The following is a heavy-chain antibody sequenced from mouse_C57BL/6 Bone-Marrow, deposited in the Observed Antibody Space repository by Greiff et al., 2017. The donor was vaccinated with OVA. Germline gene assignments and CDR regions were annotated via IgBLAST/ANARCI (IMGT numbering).Heavy chain of an antibody. Sequence: EVMLVESGAELVRPGASVKLSCTASGFTIKDDYMHWVKQRPEQGLEWIGWIDPENGDTEYASKFQGKATITADTSSNTAYLQLSSLTSEDTAVYYCTTYGSSLYYYAMDYWGQGTSVTVSS. V-gene: IGHV14-4*01. CDR1: GFTIKDDY. CDR2: IDPENGDT. J-gene: IGHJ4*01. CDR3: TTYGSSLYYYAMDY. D-gene: IGHD1-1*01.